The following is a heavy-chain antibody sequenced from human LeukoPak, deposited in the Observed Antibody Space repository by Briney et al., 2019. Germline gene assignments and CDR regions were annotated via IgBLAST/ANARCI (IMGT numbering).Heavy chain of an antibody. V-gene: IGHV4-39*01. D-gene: IGHD3-10*01. CDR1: GGSISSSSYY. CDR2: IYYSGST. CDR3: ARHYYGSGSYYNVKGKNWFDP. Sequence: SETLSLTCTVSGGSISSSSYYWGWIRPRPGKGLEWIGSIYYSGSTYYNPSLKSRITISVDTSKNQFSQKLSSVTAADTAVYYCARHYYGSGSYYNVKGKNWFDPWGQGTLVTVSS. J-gene: IGHJ5*02.